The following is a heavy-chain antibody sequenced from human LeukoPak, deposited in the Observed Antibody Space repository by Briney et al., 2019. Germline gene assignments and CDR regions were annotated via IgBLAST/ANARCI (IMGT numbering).Heavy chain of an antibody. CDR2: IDYSGGSI. V-gene: IGHV3-23*01. D-gene: IGHD3-10*01. CDR1: GFTLSSYE. CDR3: ARGGVDYYGSGTYYLMYYFDY. Sequence: GGSLRLSCTASGFTLSSYEMSWIRQAPGKGLEWVSSIDYSGGSIHYADSVKGRFTISRDNPKNTVYLQMNSLRAEDTAVYFCARGGVDYYGSGTYYLMYYFDYWGQGALVTVSS. J-gene: IGHJ4*02.